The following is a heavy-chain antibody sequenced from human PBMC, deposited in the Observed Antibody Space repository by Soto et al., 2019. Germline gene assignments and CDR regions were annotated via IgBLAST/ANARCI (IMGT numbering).Heavy chain of an antibody. CDR2: IYYSGST. J-gene: IGHJ5*02. V-gene: IGHV4-39*01. CDR3: ARHGAAAGTNWFDP. D-gene: IGHD6-13*01. Sequence: PSETLSLTCTVSGGSISSSSYYWGWIRQPPGKGLEWIGSIYYSGSTYYNPSLKSRVTISVDTFKNQFSLKLSSVTAADTAVYYCARHGAAAGTNWFDPWGQGTLVTVSS. CDR1: GGSISSSSYY.